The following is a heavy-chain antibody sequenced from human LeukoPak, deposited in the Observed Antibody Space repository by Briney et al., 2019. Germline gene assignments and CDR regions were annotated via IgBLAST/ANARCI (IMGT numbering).Heavy chain of an antibody. D-gene: IGHD2-2*01. CDR1: GFTFSSYS. Sequence: GGSLRLSCAASGFTFSSYSMNWVRQAPGKGLEWVSSISSSSSYIYYADSVKGRFTISRDNSKNTLYLQMNSLRAEDTAVYYCARHGYCSSTSCPYYYYGMDVWGQGTTVTVSS. CDR2: ISSSSSYI. CDR3: ARHGYCSSTSCPYYYYGMDV. V-gene: IGHV3-21*01. J-gene: IGHJ6*02.